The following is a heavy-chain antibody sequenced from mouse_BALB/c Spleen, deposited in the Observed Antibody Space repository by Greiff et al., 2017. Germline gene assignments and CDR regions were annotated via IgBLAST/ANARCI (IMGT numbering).Heavy chain of an antibody. J-gene: IGHJ4*01. CDR2: ISSGSSTI. CDR3: ARYYYGSSYYAMDY. CDR1: GFTFSSFG. Sequence: EVKVEESGGGLVQPGGSRKLSCAASGFTFSSFGMHWVRQAPEKGLEWVAYISSGSSTIYYADTVKGRFTISRDNPKNTLFLQMTSLRSEDTAMYYCARYYYGSSYYAMDYWGQGTSVTVSS. D-gene: IGHD1-1*01. V-gene: IGHV5-17*02.